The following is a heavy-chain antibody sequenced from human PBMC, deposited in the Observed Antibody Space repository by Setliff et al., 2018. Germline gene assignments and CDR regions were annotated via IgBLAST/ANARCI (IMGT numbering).Heavy chain of an antibody. V-gene: IGHV4-39*07. CDR3: ARGGTFRYFDF. Sequence: SETLSLTCSVSGASISTTYYYWDWIRQSPEKGLEWIGTIYQNGITYYNPSVKSRVTISVDKSKNQFSLSLRSVTAADTAVYYCARGGTFRYFDFWGQGAPVTVSS. D-gene: IGHD5-12*01. CDR1: GASISTTYYY. CDR2: IYQNGIT. J-gene: IGHJ4*02.